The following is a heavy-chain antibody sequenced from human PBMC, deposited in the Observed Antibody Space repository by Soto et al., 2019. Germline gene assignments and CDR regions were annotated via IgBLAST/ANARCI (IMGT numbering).Heavy chain of an antibody. D-gene: IGHD3-10*01. J-gene: IGHJ3*02. CDR2: IYYSGST. Sequence: SQTMSHTCSDSDGSISSYYWGWIRQPPGKGLEWIGYIYYSGSTNYNPSLKSRVTISVDTSKNQFSLKLSSVTAADTAVYYCARVWGGAFDIWGQGTMVTVS. CDR1: DGSISSYY. V-gene: IGHV4-59*01. CDR3: ARVWGGAFDI.